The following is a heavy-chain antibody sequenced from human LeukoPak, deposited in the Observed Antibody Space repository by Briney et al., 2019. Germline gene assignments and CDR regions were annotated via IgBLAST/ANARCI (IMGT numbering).Heavy chain of an antibody. V-gene: IGHV3-7*01. D-gene: IGHD3-10*01. CDR3: ARDTLLSGQFDY. Sequence: PGGSLRLSCAASGFIFSSYWMNWARQAPGKGLEWVASINHNGNVNYYVDSVKGRFTISRDNAKNSLYLQMNSLRAEDTAVYYCARDTLLSGQFDYWGQGTLVTVSS. CDR2: INHNGNVN. J-gene: IGHJ4*02. CDR1: GFIFSSYW.